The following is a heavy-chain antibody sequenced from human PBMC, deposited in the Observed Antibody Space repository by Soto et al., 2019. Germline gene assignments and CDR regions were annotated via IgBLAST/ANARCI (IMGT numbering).Heavy chain of an antibody. CDR1: GFTFSKAW. CDR3: ITLRYNWNERLDY. V-gene: IGHV3-15*01. J-gene: IGHJ4*02. CDR2: IKSKIDGGTI. Sequence: GGSLRLSCAASGFTFSKAWMSWARQAPGKGLEWVGRIKSKIDGGTIDYAAPVKGRFTISRDDSKNTLYLQMNSLKTEDTAVYYCITLRYNWNERLDYWGQGTLVTVSS. D-gene: IGHD1-1*01.